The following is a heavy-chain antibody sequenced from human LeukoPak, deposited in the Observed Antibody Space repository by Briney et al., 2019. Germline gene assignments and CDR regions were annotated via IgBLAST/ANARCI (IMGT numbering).Heavy chain of an antibody. CDR2: IYYSGST. Sequence: PLETLSLTCTVSGGSISSGDYYWSWIRQPPGKGLEWIGYIYYSGSTYYNPSLKSRVTISVDTSRNQFSLKLSSVTAADTAVYYCAREGLSVNFDYWGQGTLVTVSS. CDR1: GGSISSGDYY. J-gene: IGHJ4*02. CDR3: AREGLSVNFDY. D-gene: IGHD4-23*01. V-gene: IGHV4-30-4*01.